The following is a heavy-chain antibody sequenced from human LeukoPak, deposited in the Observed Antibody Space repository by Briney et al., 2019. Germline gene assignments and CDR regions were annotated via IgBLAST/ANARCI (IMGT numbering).Heavy chain of an antibody. CDR1: GYTFTNYG. V-gene: IGHV1-18*01. J-gene: IGHJ4*02. D-gene: IGHD4-17*01. CDR2: ISPYNGNT. Sequence: ASVKVSCKGSGYTFTNYGITWVRQAPGQGLEWMGWISPYNGNTNYAQKFQGRVTMTTDTSTRTAYMALRNLRSDDTALYYCATEGRCQPTDYGDHVYWGQGTLVTVSS. CDR3: ATEGRCQPTDYGDHVY.